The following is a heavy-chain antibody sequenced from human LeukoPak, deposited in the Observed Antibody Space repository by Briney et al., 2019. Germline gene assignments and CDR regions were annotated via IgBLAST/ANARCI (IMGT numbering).Heavy chain of an antibody. J-gene: IGHJ4*02. CDR2: IYHSGST. Sequence: SETLSLTCTVSGYSISSGYYWGWIRQPPGKGLEWIGSIYHSGSTYYNPSLKSRVTISVDTSKNQFSLKLSSVTAADTAVYYCARDDFWSGYQDYWGQGTLVTVSS. V-gene: IGHV4-38-2*02. CDR1: GYSISSGYY. D-gene: IGHD3-3*01. CDR3: ARDDFWSGYQDY.